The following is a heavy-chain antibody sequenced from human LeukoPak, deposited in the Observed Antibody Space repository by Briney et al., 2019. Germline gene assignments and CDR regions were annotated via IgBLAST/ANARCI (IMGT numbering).Heavy chain of an antibody. D-gene: IGHD1-26*01. Sequence: PSETLSLTCTVSGGSISSSSYYWGWIRQPPGKGLEWIGSIYYSGSTYYNPSLKSRVTISVDTSKNQFSLKLSSVTAADTAVYYCARDPVLGGKENYMDVWGKGTTVTVSS. J-gene: IGHJ6*03. V-gene: IGHV4-39*07. CDR1: GGSISSSSYY. CDR2: IYYSGST. CDR3: ARDPVLGGKENYMDV.